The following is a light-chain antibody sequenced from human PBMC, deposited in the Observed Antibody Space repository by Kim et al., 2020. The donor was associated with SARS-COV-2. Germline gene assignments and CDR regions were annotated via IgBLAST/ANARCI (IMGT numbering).Light chain of an antibody. CDR2: DVN. CDR3: SSYTSSSTSL. J-gene: IGLJ1*01. Sequence: QSALTQPASVSGSPGQSITISCTGTSSDVGGYNYVSWYQQHPGKAPKLMIYDVNKRPSGVSTRFSGSKSGNTASLTISGLQAEDEADYYCSSYTSSSTSLFGTGTKVTVL. CDR1: SSDVGGYNY. V-gene: IGLV2-14*03.